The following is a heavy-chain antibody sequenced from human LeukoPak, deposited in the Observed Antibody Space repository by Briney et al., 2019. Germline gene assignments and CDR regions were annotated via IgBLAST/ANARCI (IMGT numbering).Heavy chain of an antibody. Sequence: SETLSLTCTVSGGSISSYYWSWIRQPPGKGLEWIGHIYYIGSTNYNPSLRSRVTISVDTSNDQFSLKLSSVTAADTAVYYCATYCSSTSCPHRRAFDIWGQGTMVTVSS. CDR2: IYYIGST. V-gene: IGHV4-59*08. CDR3: ATYCSSTSCPHRRAFDI. D-gene: IGHD2-2*01. CDR1: GGSISSYY. J-gene: IGHJ3*02.